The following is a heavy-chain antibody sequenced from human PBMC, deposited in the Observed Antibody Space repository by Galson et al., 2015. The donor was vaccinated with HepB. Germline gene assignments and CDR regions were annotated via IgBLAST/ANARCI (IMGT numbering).Heavy chain of an antibody. D-gene: IGHD4-17*01. CDR3: ARVKGSTVTTLYYFDY. J-gene: IGHJ4*02. Sequence: SVKVSCKASGYTFTSYGISWVRQAPGQGLEWMGWISAYNGNTNYAQKLQGRVTMTTDTSTSTAYMELRSLRSDDTAVYYCARVKGSTVTTLYYFDYWGQGTLVTVSS. CDR1: GYTFTSYG. V-gene: IGHV1-18*01. CDR2: ISAYNGNT.